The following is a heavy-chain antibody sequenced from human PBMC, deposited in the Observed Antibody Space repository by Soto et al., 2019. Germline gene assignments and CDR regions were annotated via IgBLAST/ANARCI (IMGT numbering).Heavy chain of an antibody. Sequence: QVQLVESGGGVVQPGRSLRLSCAASGFTFSSYGMHWVRQAPGKGLEWVAVISYDGSNEYYADSVKGRFTISRDNSKNTLYLQMNSLRAEDTAVYYCAKGPYYDSSGYYYAWGQGTLVTVSS. D-gene: IGHD3-22*01. CDR3: AKGPYYDSSGYYYA. CDR1: GFTFSSYG. J-gene: IGHJ4*02. V-gene: IGHV3-30*18. CDR2: ISYDGSNE.